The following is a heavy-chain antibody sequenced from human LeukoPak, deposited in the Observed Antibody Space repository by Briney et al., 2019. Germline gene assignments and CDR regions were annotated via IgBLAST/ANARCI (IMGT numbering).Heavy chain of an antibody. V-gene: IGHV4-34*01. J-gene: IGHJ4*02. CDR1: GGSFSGHY. Sequence: SETLSLTCAVYGGSFSGHYWSWIRQPPGKGLEWIGDINHSGTTKYNPSLKSRVTLLIDTSKNHFSLKVNSVTAADTAVYYCARLPLGAFGEVLNFDLWGQGTVVTVSS. CDR2: INHSGTT. CDR3: ARLPLGAFGEVLNFDL. D-gene: IGHD3-10*01.